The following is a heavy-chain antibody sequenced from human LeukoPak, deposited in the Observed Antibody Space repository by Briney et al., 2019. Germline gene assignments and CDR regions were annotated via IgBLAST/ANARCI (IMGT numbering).Heavy chain of an antibody. J-gene: IGHJ5*02. Sequence: GGSLRLSCTASGFTFGDYAMSWFRQAPGKGLEWVGFIRSKAYGGTTEYAASVKGRFTISRDDSKSIAYLQMNSLKTEDTAVYYCTRDLGDYYDSSGYHWFDPWGQGTLVTVSS. V-gene: IGHV3-49*03. CDR2: IRSKAYGGTT. CDR3: TRDLGDYYDSSGYHWFDP. D-gene: IGHD3-22*01. CDR1: GFTFGDYA.